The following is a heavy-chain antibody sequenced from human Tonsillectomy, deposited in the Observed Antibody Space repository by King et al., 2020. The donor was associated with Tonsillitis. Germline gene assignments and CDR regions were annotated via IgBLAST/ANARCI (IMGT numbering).Heavy chain of an antibody. CDR2: IYYSGST. Sequence: QLQESGPGLVKPSETLSLTCTVSGGSISSSSYYWGWIRQPPGKGLDWIGSIYYSGSTYYNPSLKSRVTIIVDTPKNQCSLKLSSVTAADTAVYYCAGYSYSSSWYEGYWGQGTLVTVSS. D-gene: IGHD6-13*01. V-gene: IGHV4-39*01. CDR1: GGSISSSSYY. J-gene: IGHJ4*02. CDR3: AGYSYSSSWYEGY.